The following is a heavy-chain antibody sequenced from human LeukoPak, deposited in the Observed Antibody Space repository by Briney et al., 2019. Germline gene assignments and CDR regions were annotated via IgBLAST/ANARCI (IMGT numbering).Heavy chain of an antibody. CDR2: INPNSGGT. CDR1: GYTFTGYY. D-gene: IGHD3-10*01. J-gene: IGHJ6*03. Sequence: ASVKVSCKASGYTFTGYYMHWVRQAPGQGREWMGWINPNSGGTNYAQKFQGRVTMTRDTSISTAYMELSRLRSDDTAVYYCARDRGRAPYYYMDVWGKGTTVTVSS. V-gene: IGHV1-2*02. CDR3: ARDRGRAPYYYMDV.